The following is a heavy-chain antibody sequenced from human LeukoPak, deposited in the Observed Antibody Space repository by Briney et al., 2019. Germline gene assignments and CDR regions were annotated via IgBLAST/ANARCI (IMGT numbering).Heavy chain of an antibody. CDR2: VYSGGNT. D-gene: IGHD3-10*01. CDR3: ARDPGLPNGMDV. CDR1: GFTVSSDY. Sequence: GGSLRLSCAASGFTVSSDYMTWVRQAPGKGLEWVAVVYSGGNTYYADSVKGRFTISRDNSKNTLYVQMDRLRPEDTAVYYCARDPGLPNGMDVWGQGTTVTVS. J-gene: IGHJ6*02. V-gene: IGHV3-66*02.